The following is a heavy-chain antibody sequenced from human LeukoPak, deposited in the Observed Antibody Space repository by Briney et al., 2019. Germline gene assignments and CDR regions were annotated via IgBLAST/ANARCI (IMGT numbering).Heavy chain of an antibody. D-gene: IGHD3-16*01. CDR1: GYTFTGSY. J-gene: IGHJ4*02. V-gene: IGHV1-2*02. Sequence: GASVKVSCKASGYTFTGSYMFWVRQAPGQGLEWMGWINPNTGDANYAQKFQGRVTMTRDTSISTAYMELNRLTSDDTAVYYCARGGVYDYGDYWGQGTLVTVSS. CDR3: ARGGVYDYGDY. CDR2: INPNTGDA.